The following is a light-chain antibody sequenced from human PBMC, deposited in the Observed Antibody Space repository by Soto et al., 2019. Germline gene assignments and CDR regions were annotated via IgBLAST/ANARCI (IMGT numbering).Light chain of an antibody. CDR1: ETVATN. J-gene: IGKJ1*01. Sequence: ESMLTQSLATLSVSPGERATLSCRASETVATNLAWYQQKPGQAPRLLISGASTRAAGVSDRFRGSGSGTEFTLTISSLRSEDSAIYYCQQYFEWPPMTFGQGTKV. CDR2: GAS. V-gene: IGKV3-15*01. CDR3: QQYFEWPPMT.